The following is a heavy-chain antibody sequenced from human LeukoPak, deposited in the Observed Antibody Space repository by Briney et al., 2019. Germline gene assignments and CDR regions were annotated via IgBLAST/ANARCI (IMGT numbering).Heavy chain of an antibody. Sequence: GGSLRLSCAASGFTFSSYAMHWVRQAPGKGLEWVAVISYDGSNKYYADSVKGRFTISRDNSKNTLYLQMNSLRAEDTAVYYCASITMSPDYWGQGTLVTVSS. CDR1: GFTFSSYA. CDR2: ISYDGSNK. CDR3: ASITMSPDY. V-gene: IGHV3-30-3*01. J-gene: IGHJ4*02. D-gene: IGHD3-10*02.